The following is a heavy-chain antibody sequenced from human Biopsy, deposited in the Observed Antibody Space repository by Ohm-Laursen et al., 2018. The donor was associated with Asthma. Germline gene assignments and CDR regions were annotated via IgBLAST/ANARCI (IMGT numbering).Heavy chain of an antibody. D-gene: IGHD6-13*01. CDR1: PGSINDYY. CDR3: ARATSTWSQSGPHYFDH. J-gene: IGHJ4*02. V-gene: IGHV4-59*01. CDR2: VHSTGST. Sequence: GTLSLTCTVSPGSINDYYWNWIRQFPGKGLEWIGYVHSTGSTRFNPSLKSRLTISVDTSVDQVSLKLTYVTAADTAVYYCARATSTWSQSGPHYFDHWGQGTLVTVSS.